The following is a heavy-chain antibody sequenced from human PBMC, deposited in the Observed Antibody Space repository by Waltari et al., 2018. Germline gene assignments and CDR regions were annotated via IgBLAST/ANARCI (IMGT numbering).Heavy chain of an antibody. Sequence: EEQLVESGGGLIQPGESLRVSCAVSGFTFSRYWMNWVRQGPGKGLVLVARINSDGRDTSYADSVKGRFTISRDNAKNTVYLQMKSLRVEDTAVYYCARMARKTYSSPVAGRDYYYGMDVWGLGTTVTVSS. CDR1: GFTFSRYW. V-gene: IGHV3-74*01. J-gene: IGHJ6*02. D-gene: IGHD6-13*01. CDR2: INSDGRDT. CDR3: ARMARKTYSSPVAGRDYYYGMDV.